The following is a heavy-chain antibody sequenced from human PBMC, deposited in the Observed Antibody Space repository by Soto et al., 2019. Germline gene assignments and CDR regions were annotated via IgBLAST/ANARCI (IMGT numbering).Heavy chain of an antibody. D-gene: IGHD6-19*01. CDR2: IYWNDDK. Sequence: QITLKESGPTLVKPTQTLTLTCTFSGFSLSTSGVGVGWIRQPPGKALEWLALIYWNDDKRYSPSLKSRLTITNDTSKNQVVLTMTNMDPVDTATYSCAHRRSIAVAGINGWYFDLWGRGTLVTVSS. CDR1: GFSLSTSGVG. CDR3: AHRRSIAVAGINGWYFDL. V-gene: IGHV2-5*01. J-gene: IGHJ2*01.